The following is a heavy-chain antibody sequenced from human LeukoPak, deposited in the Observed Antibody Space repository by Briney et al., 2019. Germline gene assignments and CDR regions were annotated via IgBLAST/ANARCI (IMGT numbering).Heavy chain of an antibody. CDR1: GGSFSGYY. CDR2: INHSGST. J-gene: IGHJ4*02. CDR3: ARQGGDYSGWYDY. Sequence: SETLSLTCAVYGGSFSGYYWSWIRQPPGKGLEWIGEINHSGSTNYNPSLKSRVTISVDTSKNQFSLKLSSVTAADTAVYYCARQGGDYSGWYDYWGQGTLVTVSS. D-gene: IGHD6-19*01. V-gene: IGHV4-34*01.